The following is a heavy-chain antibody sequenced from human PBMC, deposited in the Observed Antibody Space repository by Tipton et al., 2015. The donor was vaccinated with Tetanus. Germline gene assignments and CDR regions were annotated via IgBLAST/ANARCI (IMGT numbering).Heavy chain of an antibody. CDR1: GFTFDDYT. V-gene: IGHV3-33*08. J-gene: IGHJ4*02. CDR2: IWFDGSKT. Sequence: SLRLSCAASGFTFDDYTMHWVRQAPGKGLEWVAIIWFDGSKTYYAGSVKGRFIVSRDNTKSMLYLQMNTLRAEDTAVYYCARGANNGGYYLDYWGQGTLVTVS. CDR3: ARGANNGGYYLDY. D-gene: IGHD3-3*01.